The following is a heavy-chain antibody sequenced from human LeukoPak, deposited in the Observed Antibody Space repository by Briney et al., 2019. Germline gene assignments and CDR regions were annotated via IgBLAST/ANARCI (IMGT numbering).Heavy chain of an antibody. Sequence: PSETLSLTCTVSGGSISSYYWSWIRQPPGKGLEWMGYIYYSGSTNYNPSLKSRVTISVDTSKNQFSLKLSSVTAADTAVYYCARHQGDGYNSGYYYYYYGMDVWGQGTTVTVSS. CDR3: ARHQGDGYNSGYYYYYYGMDV. CDR1: GGSISSYY. V-gene: IGHV4-59*08. J-gene: IGHJ6*02. D-gene: IGHD5-24*01. CDR2: IYYSGST.